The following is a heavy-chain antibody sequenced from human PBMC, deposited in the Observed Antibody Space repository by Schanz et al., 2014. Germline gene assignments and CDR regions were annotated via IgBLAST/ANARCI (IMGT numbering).Heavy chain of an antibody. V-gene: IGHV3-33*06. Sequence: QVQLVESGGGVVQPGRSLRLSCAASGFTFSAYGMHWVRQAPGKGLEWVAVIWFDGNNKFYADSVKGRFTISRDNSKNTLSLQMSSLRAEDTALYYCAKDPHRDYGGKPQTFDIWGQGTMVTVSS. CDR3: AKDPHRDYGGKPQTFDI. CDR2: IWFDGNNK. J-gene: IGHJ3*02. D-gene: IGHD4-17*01. CDR1: GFTFSAYG.